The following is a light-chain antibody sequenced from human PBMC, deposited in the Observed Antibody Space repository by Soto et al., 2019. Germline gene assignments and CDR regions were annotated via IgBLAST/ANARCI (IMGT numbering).Light chain of an antibody. CDR2: KAS. V-gene: IGKV1-5*03. J-gene: IGKJ4*01. CDR1: QSISSW. Sequence: DSQMTQYPSTLSASIGDRVTITCRAGQSISSWLAWYQQKPGKVPKLLISKASTLQSGVPPRFSGSGSGTEFALTISSLQPDDFATYYCQQYESYPMTFGGGTKVETK. CDR3: QQYESYPMT.